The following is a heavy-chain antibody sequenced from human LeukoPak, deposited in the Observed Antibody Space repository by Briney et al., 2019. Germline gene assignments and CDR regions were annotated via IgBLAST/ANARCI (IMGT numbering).Heavy chain of an antibody. CDR3: ATEPSGYNYGQRWFDP. D-gene: IGHD5-18*01. J-gene: IGHJ5*02. CDR2: IIPTLGIV. CDR1: GGTFNNYT. V-gene: IGHV1-69*04. Sequence: GASVKVSCKASGGTFNNYTINWVRQAPGQGLEWMGRIIPTLGIVNFAQKFQGRVTITADKSTSTAYMELSSLRSEDTAVYYCATEPSGYNYGQRWFDPWGQGTLVTVSS.